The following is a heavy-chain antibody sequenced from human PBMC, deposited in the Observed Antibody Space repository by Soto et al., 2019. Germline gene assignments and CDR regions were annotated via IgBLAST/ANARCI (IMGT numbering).Heavy chain of an antibody. D-gene: IGHD2-8*01. Sequence: PGGSLRLSCAASGFTFSNYAMRWVRQAPGKGLEWVSAISGSGGSTNYAGSVKGRFTISRDNSKNTLYLQLNSLRVEDTAVYYCAKDRPPRGVYGDYFDSWGQGALVTVSS. CDR2: ISGSGGST. V-gene: IGHV3-23*01. CDR3: AKDRPPRGVYGDYFDS. CDR1: GFTFSNYA. J-gene: IGHJ4*02.